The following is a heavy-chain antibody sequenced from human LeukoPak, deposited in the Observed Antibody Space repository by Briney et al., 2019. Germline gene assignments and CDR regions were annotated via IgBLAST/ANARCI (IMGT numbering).Heavy chain of an antibody. CDR3: ARGGVVVVPAAIPFDY. V-gene: IGHV6-1*01. CDR2: TYYRSKWYN. D-gene: IGHD2-2*01. J-gene: IGHJ4*02. Sequence: SQTLSLTCAISGDSVSSNSAAWNWIRQSPSRGLEWLGRTYYRSKWYNDYAVSVKSRITINPDTSKNQSSLQLNSVTPEDTAVYYCARGGVVVVPAAIPFDYWGQGTLVTVSS. CDR1: GDSVSSNSAA.